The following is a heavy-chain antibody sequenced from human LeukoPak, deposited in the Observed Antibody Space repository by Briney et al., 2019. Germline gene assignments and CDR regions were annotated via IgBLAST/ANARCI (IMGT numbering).Heavy chain of an antibody. Sequence: PSQTLSLTCTVSGGSISSGGYYWSWIRQHPGKGLEWIGYIYYSGSTYYNPSLKSRVTISVDTSKNQFSLKLSSVTAADTAVYYCARGHIGYALFDYWGQGTLDTVSS. V-gene: IGHV4-31*03. J-gene: IGHJ4*02. CDR1: GGSISSGGYY. D-gene: IGHD5-12*01. CDR3: ARGHIGYALFDY. CDR2: IYYSGST.